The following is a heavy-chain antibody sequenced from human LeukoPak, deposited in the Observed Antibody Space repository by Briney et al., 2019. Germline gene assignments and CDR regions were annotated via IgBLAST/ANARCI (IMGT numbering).Heavy chain of an antibody. J-gene: IGHJ3*02. CDR2: IIPIFGTA. CDR3: ARAVRYSYGALDAFDI. CDR1: GGTFSSYA. D-gene: IGHD5-18*01. Sequence: GATVKVSCKASGGTFSSYAISWVRQAPGQGLEWVGGIIPIFGTANYAQKFQGRVTITTDESTSTAYMELSSLRSEDTAVYYCARAVRYSYGALDAFDIWGQGTMITVSS. V-gene: IGHV1-69*05.